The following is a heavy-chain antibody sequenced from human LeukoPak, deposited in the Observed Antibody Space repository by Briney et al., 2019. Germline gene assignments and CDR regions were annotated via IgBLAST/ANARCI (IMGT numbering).Heavy chain of an antibody. V-gene: IGHV3-7*01. CDR1: GFTLSSYW. J-gene: IGHJ6*02. CDR3: ARPYSTSSYGMDV. D-gene: IGHD6-13*01. Sequence: PGGSLTLSCAASGFTLSSYWMSWVRQAAGKGLEWVAYINQDGSEKYYEDSVKGRFTISRDDAKNSLYLQMNSLRAEDTAVYYCARPYSTSSYGMDVWGQGTTVTVSS. CDR2: INQDGSEK.